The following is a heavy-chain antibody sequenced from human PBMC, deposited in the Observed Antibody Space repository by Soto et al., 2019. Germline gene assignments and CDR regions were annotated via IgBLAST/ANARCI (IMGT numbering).Heavy chain of an antibody. V-gene: IGHV1-69*13. CDR1: GGTFSSYA. D-gene: IGHD2-2*01. J-gene: IGHJ4*02. CDR3: ARARYCSRTSCQGGVDY. Sequence: GASVKVSCKASGGTFSSYAISWVRQAPRQGLEWMGGIIPIFGTANYAQKFQGRVTITADESTSTAYIELSRFRSEDTAVYYCARARYCSRTSCQGGVDYWDQGTLGTVSS. CDR2: IIPIFGTA.